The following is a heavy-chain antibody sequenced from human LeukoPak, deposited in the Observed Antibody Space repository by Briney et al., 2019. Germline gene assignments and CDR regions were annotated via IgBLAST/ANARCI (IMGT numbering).Heavy chain of an antibody. CDR2: INHSGST. Sequence: SETLSLTCAVYGGSFSGYYWSWIRQPPGKGLEWIGEINHSGSTNYNPSLKSRVTISVDTSKNQFSLKLSSVTAADTAVYYCARPLYDSSGGEGHAFDIWGQGTMVTVSS. CDR3: ARPLYDSSGGEGHAFDI. J-gene: IGHJ3*02. CDR1: GGSFSGYY. V-gene: IGHV4-34*01. D-gene: IGHD3-22*01.